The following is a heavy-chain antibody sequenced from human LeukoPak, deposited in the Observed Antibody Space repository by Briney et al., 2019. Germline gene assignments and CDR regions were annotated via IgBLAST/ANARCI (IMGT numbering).Heavy chain of an antibody. CDR3: AKESASSGWFRGGYFDC. Sequence: GGSLRLSCAASRFTFSNYNMNWVRQAPGKGLEWVSDIDTSSSTIYYADSVKGRFTISRDNAKNSLYLQMNSLRAEDTAVYYCAKESASSGWFRGGYFDCWGQGTLVTVSS. CDR1: RFTFSNYN. D-gene: IGHD6-19*01. CDR2: IDTSSSTI. V-gene: IGHV3-48*01. J-gene: IGHJ4*02.